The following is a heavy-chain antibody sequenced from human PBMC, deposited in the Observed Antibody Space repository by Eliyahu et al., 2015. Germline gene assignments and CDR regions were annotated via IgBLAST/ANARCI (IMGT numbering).Heavy chain of an antibody. J-gene: IGHJ4*02. CDR1: GFXVSNNN. D-gene: IGHD6-13*01. CDR3: ARDGYSSSWEPFDY. Sequence: EVQVVESGGGLVQPGGSLRLSCAASGFXVSNNNMSWVRQAPGKGLEWVSVIYSGGSIYYADSVKGRFTISRDNSKNTLYLQMISLRAEDTAVYYCARDGYSSSWEPFDYWGQGTLVTVSS. CDR2: IYSGGSI. V-gene: IGHV3-66*02.